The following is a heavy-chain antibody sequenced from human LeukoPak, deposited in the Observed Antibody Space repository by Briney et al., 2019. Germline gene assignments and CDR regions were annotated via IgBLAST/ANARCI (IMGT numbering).Heavy chain of an antibody. CDR2: IKQDGSEK. Sequence: GGSLRLSCAASGFTFSSYWMSWVRQAPGKGLEWVANIKQDGSEKYYVDSVKGRFTISRDNAKNSLYLQMNSLRAEDTAVYYCAKLAKYFYGWETYYFFEHWGQGTPVTASS. V-gene: IGHV3-7*01. D-gene: IGHD3-10*01. J-gene: IGHJ4*02. CDR3: AKLAKYFYGWETYYFFEH. CDR1: GFTFSSYW.